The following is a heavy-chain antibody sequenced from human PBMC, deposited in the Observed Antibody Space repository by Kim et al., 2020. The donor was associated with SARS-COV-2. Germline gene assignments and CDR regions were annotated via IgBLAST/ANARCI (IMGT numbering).Heavy chain of an antibody. CDR3: ARNQRKPTIFGVVTNSYYYYYYMDV. V-gene: IGHV4-34*01. J-gene: IGHJ6*03. CDR2: INHSGST. D-gene: IGHD3-3*01. Sequence: SETLSLTCAVYGGSFSGYYWSWIRQPPGKGLEWIGEINHSGSTNYNPSLKSRVTISVDTSKNQFSLKLSSVTAADTAVYYCARNQRKPTIFGVVTNSYYYYYYMDVWGKGTTVTVSS. CDR1: GGSFSGYY.